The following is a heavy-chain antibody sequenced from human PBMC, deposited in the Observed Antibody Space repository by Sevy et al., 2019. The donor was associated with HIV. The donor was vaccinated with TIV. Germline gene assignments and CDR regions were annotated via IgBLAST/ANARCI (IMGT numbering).Heavy chain of an antibody. CDR2: SSGDNGNS. Sequence: ASVKVSCKASGFNLNIYGISWVRQAPGQGLEWLGWSSGDNGNSNYAQKLQGRVTMTTDTSTSTAYMELRSPRSDDTAVYYCARNWGGEGAYCSGGGCPYSNGMDVWGQGTTVTVSS. V-gene: IGHV1-18*01. CDR1: GFNLNIYG. CDR3: ARNWGGEGAYCSGGGCPYSNGMDV. J-gene: IGHJ6*02. D-gene: IGHD2-15*01.